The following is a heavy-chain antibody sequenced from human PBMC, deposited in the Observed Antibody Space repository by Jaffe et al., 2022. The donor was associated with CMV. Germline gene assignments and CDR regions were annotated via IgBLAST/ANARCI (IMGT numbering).Heavy chain of an antibody. CDR1: GGSISSSSYY. CDR2: IYYSGST. CDR3: ARRYSYGQFDY. J-gene: IGHJ4*02. D-gene: IGHD5-18*01. V-gene: IGHV4-39*01. Sequence: QLQLQESGPGLVKPSETLSLTCTVSGGSISSSSYYWGWIRQPPGKGLEWIGSIYYSGSTYYNPSLKSRVTISVDTSKNQFSLKLSSVTAADTAVYYCARRYSYGQFDYWGQGTLVTVSS.